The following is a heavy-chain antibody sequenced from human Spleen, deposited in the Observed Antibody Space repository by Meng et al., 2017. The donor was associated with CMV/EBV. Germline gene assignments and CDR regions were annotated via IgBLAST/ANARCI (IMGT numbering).Heavy chain of an antibody. CDR2: IRFDGSNT. CDR1: GFSFSHYS. Sequence: GGSLRLSCTASGFSFSHYSMHWVRQAPGKGLEWVTFIRFDGSNTYYADSVKGRFTISRDNFKNTVYLEMNSLRPEDTAVYYCAKESDWGGVGTFDYWGQGTLVTVSS. CDR3: AKESDWGGVGTFDY. V-gene: IGHV3-30*02. J-gene: IGHJ4*02. D-gene: IGHD2-21*01.